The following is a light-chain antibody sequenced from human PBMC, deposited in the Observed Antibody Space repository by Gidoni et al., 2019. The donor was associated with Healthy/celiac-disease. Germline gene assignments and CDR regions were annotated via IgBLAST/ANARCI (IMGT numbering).Light chain of an antibody. CDR3: SSYTSSSTPYV. Sequence: QSALTQPASVSGSPGQSITISCTGTSSDVGGYNSVSWYQQHPGKAPKLLNYEVSNRPSGVSNRFSGSKSGNTASLTISGLQAEDEADYYCSSYTSSSTPYVFGTGTKVTVL. CDR2: EVS. CDR1: SSDVGGYNS. V-gene: IGLV2-14*01. J-gene: IGLJ1*01.